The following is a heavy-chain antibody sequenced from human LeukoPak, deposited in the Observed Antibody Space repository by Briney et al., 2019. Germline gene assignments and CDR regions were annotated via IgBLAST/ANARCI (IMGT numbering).Heavy chain of an antibody. V-gene: IGHV1-3*01. J-gene: IGHJ5*02. CDR2: INAGNGNT. CDR1: GYTFTSYA. Sequence: ASVKVSCKASGYTFTSYATHWVRQAPGQRLEWMGWINAGNGNTKYSQKFQGRVTITRDTSASTAYMELSSLRSEDTAVYYCARVVSSSVWVNWFDPWGQGTLVTVSS. CDR3: ARVVSSSVWVNWFDP. D-gene: IGHD6-6*01.